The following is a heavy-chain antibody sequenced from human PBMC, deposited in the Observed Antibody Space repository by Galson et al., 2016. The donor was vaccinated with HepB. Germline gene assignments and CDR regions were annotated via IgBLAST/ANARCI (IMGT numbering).Heavy chain of an antibody. CDR1: GDSISSSFDY. Sequence: ETLSLTCTVSGDSISSSFDYWGWIRQPPGKGLEWIWTIYYTGSTYYNPSLKSRVTISIDTSKNQFSLELTSVTAADTALYWCARLRGNALRYFDLWGRGTLVTVSS. CDR3: ARLRGNALRYFDL. V-gene: IGHV4-39*01. D-gene: IGHD4-23*01. J-gene: IGHJ2*01. CDR2: IYYTGST.